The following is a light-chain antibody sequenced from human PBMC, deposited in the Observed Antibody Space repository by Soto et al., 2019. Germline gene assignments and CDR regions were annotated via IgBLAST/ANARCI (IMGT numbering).Light chain of an antibody. CDR2: EVT. V-gene: IGLV2-14*01. CDR3: VSYATRTTPYV. CDR1: SSDVGSFNY. J-gene: IGLJ1*01. Sequence: QSVLTQPASVSGSPGQSITISCTATSSDVGSFNYVSWYQHHPGKAPKLMIYEVTSRPSGVSNRFSGSKSGNTASLTLSGLQAEDEADYYSVSYATRTTPYVFGSGTKLTVL.